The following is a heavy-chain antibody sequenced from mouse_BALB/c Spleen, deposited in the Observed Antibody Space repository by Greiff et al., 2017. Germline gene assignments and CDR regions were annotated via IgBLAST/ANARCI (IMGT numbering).Heavy chain of an antibody. CDR3: ARHRGFAY. CDR1: GFTFSSYT. CDR2: ISNGGGST. V-gene: IGHV5-12-2*01. Sequence: EVKLVESGGGLVQPGGSLKLSCAASGFTFSSYTMSWVRQTPEKRLEWVAYISNGGGSTYYPDTVKGRFTISRDNAKNTLYLQMSSLKSEDTAMYYCARHRGFAYWGQGTLVTVSA. J-gene: IGHJ3*01.